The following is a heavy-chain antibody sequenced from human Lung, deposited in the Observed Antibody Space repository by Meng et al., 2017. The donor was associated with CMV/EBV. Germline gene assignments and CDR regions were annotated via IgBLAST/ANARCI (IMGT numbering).Heavy chain of an antibody. D-gene: IGHD3-16*01. CDR3: ARAHYDYVWGSSLYYFDY. V-gene: IGHV3-48*04. CDR2: ISSSSSTI. CDR1: GFTFSSYS. J-gene: IGHJ4*01. Sequence: GESLKISCAASGFTFSSYSMNWVRQAPGKGLEWVSYISSSSSTIYYADSVKGRFTISRDNAKNSLYLQMNSLRAEDTAVYYCARAHYDYVWGSSLYYFDYWG.